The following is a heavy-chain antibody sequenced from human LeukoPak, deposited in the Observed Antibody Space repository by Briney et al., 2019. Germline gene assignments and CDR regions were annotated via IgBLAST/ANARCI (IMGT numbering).Heavy chain of an antibody. CDR2: ITSGGLT. Sequence: GGSLRLSCTTSGFTFSSYAMSWVLQAPGKGLEWVSGITSGGLTFYASPVKGRFTISRDNSEKTLYLQINSLRAEDTALYYCGQDWAWGAFGNWGQGALVTVSS. D-gene: IGHD1-26*01. CDR1: GFTFSSYA. CDR3: GQDWAWGAFGN. V-gene: IGHV3-23*01. J-gene: IGHJ4*02.